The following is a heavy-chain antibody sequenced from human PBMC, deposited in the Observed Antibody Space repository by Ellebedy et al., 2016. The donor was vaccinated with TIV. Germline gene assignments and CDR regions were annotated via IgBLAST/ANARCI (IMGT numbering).Heavy chain of an antibody. J-gene: IGHJ4*02. D-gene: IGHD1-26*01. CDR3: ARDKDVGGTYYLARSFDY. V-gene: IGHV1-18*01. Sequence: ASVKVSXXASGYTFTNYGITWVRQAPGQGLEWVGWISAYNGYTNYAQKLQGRVTMTTDTSTNTAYMELRRLTSDDTAVYYCARDKDVGGTYYLARSFDYWGQGSLVTVSS. CDR2: ISAYNGYT. CDR1: GYTFTNYG.